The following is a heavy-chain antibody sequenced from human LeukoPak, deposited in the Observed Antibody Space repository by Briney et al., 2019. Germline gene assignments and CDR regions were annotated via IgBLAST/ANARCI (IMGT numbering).Heavy chain of an antibody. V-gene: IGHV4-34*01. D-gene: IGHD3-3*01. J-gene: IGHJ3*02. CDR3: ARDRGIFGVVYAFDI. Sequence: SETLSLTCAVYGGSFSGYYWSWIRQPPGKGLEWIGEINHSGSTNYNPSLKSRVTISVDTSKNQFSLKLSSVTAADTAVYYCARDRGIFGVVYAFDIWGQGTMVTVSS. CDR2: INHSGST. CDR1: GGSFSGYY.